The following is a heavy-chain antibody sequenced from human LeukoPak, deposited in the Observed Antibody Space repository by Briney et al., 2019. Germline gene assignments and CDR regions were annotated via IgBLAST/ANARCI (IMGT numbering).Heavy chain of an antibody. CDR1: GFTFSSYG. Sequence: PGGSLRLSCAASGFTFSSYGMHWVRQAPGKGLEWVAVISYDGSNKYYADSVEGRFTITRDNTKKSLYLQMNSLGAEDTAVYYCARDLKVRGRDDWFDPWGQGTLVTVSS. V-gene: IGHV3-30*03. D-gene: IGHD3-10*01. CDR2: ISYDGSNK. J-gene: IGHJ5*02. CDR3: ARDLKVRGRDDWFDP.